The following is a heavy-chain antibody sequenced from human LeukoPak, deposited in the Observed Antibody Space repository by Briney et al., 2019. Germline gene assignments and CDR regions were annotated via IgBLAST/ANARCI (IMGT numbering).Heavy chain of an antibody. V-gene: IGHV3-53*04. CDR1: GFTVSSNY. CDR3: AVNYALEGFDY. CDR2: IYSGGST. Sequence: GGSLRLSCAASGFTVSSNYMSWVRQAPGKVLEWVSVIYSGGSTYYADSVKGRFTISRHNSKNTMYLQMNSLRVEDTAVYYCAVNYALEGFDYWGQGTLVTVSS. D-gene: IGHD2-2*01. J-gene: IGHJ4*02.